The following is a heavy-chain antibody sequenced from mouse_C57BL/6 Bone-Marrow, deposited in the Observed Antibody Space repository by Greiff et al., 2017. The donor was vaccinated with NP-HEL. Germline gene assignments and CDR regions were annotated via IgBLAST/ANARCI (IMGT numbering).Heavy chain of an antibody. J-gene: IGHJ2*01. CDR1: GYSITSGYY. D-gene: IGHD2-14*01. Sequence: EVQRVESGPGLVKPSQSLSLTCSVTGYSITSGYYWNWIRQFPGNKLEWMGYISYDGSNNYNPSLKNRISITRDTSKNQFFLKLNSVTTEDTATYYCARDRGNWGQGTTLTVSS. CDR2: ISYDGSN. V-gene: IGHV3-6*01. CDR3: ARDRGN.